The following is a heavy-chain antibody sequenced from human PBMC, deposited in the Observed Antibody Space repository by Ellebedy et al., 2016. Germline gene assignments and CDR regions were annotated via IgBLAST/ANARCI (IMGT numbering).Heavy chain of an antibody. CDR1: GFTFSDYY. CDR2: ISGSGGST. J-gene: IGHJ3*02. Sequence: GGSLRLXXAASGFTFSDYYMSWVRQAPGKGLEWVSAISGSGGSTYYADSVKGRFTISRDNSKNTLYLQMNSLRAEDTAVYYCAREDRGAFDIWGQGTMVTVSS. V-gene: IGHV3-23*01. CDR3: AREDRGAFDI.